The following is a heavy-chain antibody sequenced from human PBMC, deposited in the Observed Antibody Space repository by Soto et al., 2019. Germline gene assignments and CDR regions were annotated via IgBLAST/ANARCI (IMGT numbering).Heavy chain of an antibody. Sequence: LSLTCTVSGGSISSYYWSWIRQPAGKGMEWIGRIHTTDGTNYNPSLKSRVTMSIDTSNNQFSLKLSSLTAADTAVYYCARALSSAAGLYFDFWGQGTLVTVSS. J-gene: IGHJ4*02. CDR3: ARALSSAAGLYFDF. V-gene: IGHV4-4*07. CDR1: GGSISSYY. CDR2: IHTTDGT. D-gene: IGHD6-13*01.